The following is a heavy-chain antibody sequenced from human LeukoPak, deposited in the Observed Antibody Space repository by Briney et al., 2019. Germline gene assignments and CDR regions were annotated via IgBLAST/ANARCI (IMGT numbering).Heavy chain of an antibody. CDR3: ARASSSWPYYYYGMDV. Sequence: GGSLRLSCAASGFTFSDHYMDWVRQAPGKGLEWVGRTRNKANSYTTESAASVKGRFTISRDDSKNSPYLQMNSLKTEDTAVYYCARASSSWPYYYYGMDVWGQGTTVTVSS. D-gene: IGHD6-13*01. V-gene: IGHV3-72*01. CDR1: GFTFSDHY. J-gene: IGHJ6*02. CDR2: TRNKANSYTT.